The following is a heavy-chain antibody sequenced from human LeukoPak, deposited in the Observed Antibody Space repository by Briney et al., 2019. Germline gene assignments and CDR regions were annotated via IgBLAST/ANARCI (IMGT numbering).Heavy chain of an antibody. D-gene: IGHD3-22*01. V-gene: IGHV3-48*02. J-gene: IGHJ3*02. CDR1: GFTFSSYS. Sequence: PGGSLRLSCAASGFTFSSYSMNWVRQAPGKGLEWVSYISSSSSTIYYADSVRGRFTISRDNAKNSLYLQMNSLRDEDTAVYYCARDMGSGYPDAFDIWGQGTMVTVSS. CDR3: ARDMGSGYPDAFDI. CDR2: ISSSSSTI.